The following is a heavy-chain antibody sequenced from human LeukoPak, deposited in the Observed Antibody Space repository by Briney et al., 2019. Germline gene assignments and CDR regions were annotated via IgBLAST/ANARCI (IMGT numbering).Heavy chain of an antibody. CDR3: AREQRWLQSLDY. CDR2: IHTSGTT. CDR1: GGSISNGNSY. V-gene: IGHV4-61*02. Sequence: SETLSLTCTVSGGSISNGNSYWNWIRQPAGKGLEWIGRIHTSGTTNYNPSLTSRVTISVDTSKNQFSLNLNSVTAADTAVYYCAREQRWLQSLDYWGQGNLVTVSS. D-gene: IGHD5-24*01. J-gene: IGHJ4*02.